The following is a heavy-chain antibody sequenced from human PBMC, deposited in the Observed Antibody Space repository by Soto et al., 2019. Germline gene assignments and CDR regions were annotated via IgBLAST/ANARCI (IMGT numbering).Heavy chain of an antibody. J-gene: IGHJ4*02. CDR2: IYYSGST. D-gene: IGHD2-15*01. CDR1: GGSISSSSYY. CDR3: ARVVVVAATQPKYYFDY. V-gene: IGHV4-39*01. Sequence: KPSETLSLTCTVSGGSISSSSYYWGWIRQHPGKGLEWIGSIYYSGSTYYNPSLKSRVTISVDTSKNQFSLKLSSVTAADTALYYCARVVVVAATQPKYYFDYWGQGTLVTVSS.